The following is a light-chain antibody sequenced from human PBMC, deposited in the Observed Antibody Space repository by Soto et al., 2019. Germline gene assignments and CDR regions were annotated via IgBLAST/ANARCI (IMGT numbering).Light chain of an antibody. J-gene: IGLJ1*01. Sequence: QSALTQPASVSGSPGQSITISCTGTSSDVGGYTYVSWYQQHPGKAPKLMIYDVSSRPSGVSDRFSGSKSGNTASLTISGLQSEDEADYYCSSYTSTYSYVFGTGTKVTVL. CDR3: SSYTSTYSYV. V-gene: IGLV2-14*01. CDR1: SSDVGGYTY. CDR2: DVS.